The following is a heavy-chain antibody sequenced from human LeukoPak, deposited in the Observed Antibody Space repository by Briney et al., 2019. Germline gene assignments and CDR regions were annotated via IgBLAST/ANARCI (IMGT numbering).Heavy chain of an antibody. CDR3: ARDRSYDFWSGYSTPDY. J-gene: IGHJ4*02. Sequence: PGGSLRLSCAASGFTFSSYGMHCVRQAPGKGLEWVAVIWYDGSNKYYADSVKGRFTISRDNSKNTLDLQMNSLRAEDTAVYYCARDRSYDFWSGYSTPDYWGQGTLVTVSS. CDR1: GFTFSSYG. D-gene: IGHD3-3*01. V-gene: IGHV3-33*01. CDR2: IWYDGSNK.